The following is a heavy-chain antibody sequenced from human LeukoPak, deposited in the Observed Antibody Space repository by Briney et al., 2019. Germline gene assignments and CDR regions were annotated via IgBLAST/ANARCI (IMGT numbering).Heavy chain of an antibody. CDR1: GFTFSSYW. Sequence: GGSLRLSCAASGFTFSSYWMSWVRQAPGKGLEWVANIKQDGSEKYYVVSVKGRFTISRDNSKNTLYLQMNSLRAEDTAVYYCAKAPDYGDYGGGPDYWGQGTLVTVSS. J-gene: IGHJ4*02. V-gene: IGHV3-7*01. D-gene: IGHD4-17*01. CDR3: AKAPDYGDYGGGPDY. CDR2: IKQDGSEK.